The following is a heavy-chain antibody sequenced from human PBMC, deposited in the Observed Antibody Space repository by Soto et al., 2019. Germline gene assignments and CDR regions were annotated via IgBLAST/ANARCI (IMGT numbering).Heavy chain of an antibody. Sequence: QVQLQESGPGLVKPSETLSLTCAVSGYSISSGYYWGWIRQPPGKGLEWIGSIYHSGSTYYNPSLKSRVTISVDTSKNQFSLKLSSVTAADTAVYYCARDVIAVAGTGGGLSDYWGQGTLVTVSS. J-gene: IGHJ4*02. CDR2: IYHSGST. CDR3: ARDVIAVAGTGGGLSDY. V-gene: IGHV4-38-2*02. CDR1: GYSISSGYY. D-gene: IGHD6-19*01.